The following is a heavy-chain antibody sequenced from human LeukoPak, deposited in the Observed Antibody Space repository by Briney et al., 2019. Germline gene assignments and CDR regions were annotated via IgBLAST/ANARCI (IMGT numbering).Heavy chain of an antibody. CDR3: ARDSYYDILTGSVDRLGMPDY. CDR1: GYSFTSYG. D-gene: IGHD3-9*01. CDR2: ISAYNGKT. Sequence: ASVKVSCKASGYSFTSYGISWVRQAPGQGLEWMGWISAYNGKTNHAQKLQGRVTMTTDTSTSTAYMELRSLRSDDTAVYYCARDSYYDILTGSVDRLGMPDYWGQGTLVTVST. V-gene: IGHV1-18*01. J-gene: IGHJ4*02.